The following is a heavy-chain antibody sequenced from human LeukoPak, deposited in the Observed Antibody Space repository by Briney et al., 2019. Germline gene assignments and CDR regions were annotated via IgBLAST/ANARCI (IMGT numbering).Heavy chain of an antibody. D-gene: IGHD6-19*01. CDR3: ARRVAVAGYFDY. Sequence: ETLSLTCTVSVGSISSYYWSWLRQPPGKGLEWIGYIYYSGSTNYNPSLKSRVTISVDTSKNHFSLKLSSVTAADTAVYYCARRVAVAGYFDYWGQGTLVTVSS. J-gene: IGHJ4*02. V-gene: IGHV4-59*08. CDR1: VGSISSYY. CDR2: IYYSGST.